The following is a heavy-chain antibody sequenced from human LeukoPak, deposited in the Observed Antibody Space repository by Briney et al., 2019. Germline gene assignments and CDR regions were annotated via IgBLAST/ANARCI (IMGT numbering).Heavy chain of an antibody. CDR2: MNPNSGNT. V-gene: IGHV1-8*01. J-gene: IGHJ4*02. Sequence: ASVKVSCKASGYTFTRYDINGVRQATGQGLEGMGWMNPNSGNTGYAQKFQGRVTMTRNTSISTAYMELISLRSEDTAVYYCARAPTRITMVRGVGGYWGQGTLVTVSS. CDR3: ARAPTRITMVRGVGGY. D-gene: IGHD3-10*01. CDR1: GYTFTRYD.